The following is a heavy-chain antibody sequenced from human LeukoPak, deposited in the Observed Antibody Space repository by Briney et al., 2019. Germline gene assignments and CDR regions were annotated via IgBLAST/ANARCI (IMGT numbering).Heavy chain of an antibody. J-gene: IGHJ4*02. Sequence: PGGSLRLSCTASGFTFSTYWMDWVRQAPGKGLEWVVNIKQDGSEKYYVDSVKGRFTISRDNAKNSLYLQMNSLRAEDSAVYYCARDRDWYSFDSWGQGTLVTVSS. V-gene: IGHV3-7*03. CDR2: IKQDGSEK. D-gene: IGHD6-19*01. CDR1: GFTFSTYW. CDR3: ARDRDWYSFDS.